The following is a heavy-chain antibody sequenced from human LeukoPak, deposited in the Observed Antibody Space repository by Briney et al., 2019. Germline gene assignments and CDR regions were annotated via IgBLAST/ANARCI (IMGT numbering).Heavy chain of an antibody. CDR3: ARETNSYGPLGY. CDR1: GGSISSYY. V-gene: IGHV4-59*01. J-gene: IGHJ4*02. D-gene: IGHD3-10*01. Sequence: SETLSLTCTVSGGSISSYYWNWIRQPPGKGLEWIGYIYYSGSTNYNPSLKSRVTISVDTSKNQFSLKLSSVTAADTAVYYCARETNSYGPLGYWGQGTLVSVSS. CDR2: IYYSGST.